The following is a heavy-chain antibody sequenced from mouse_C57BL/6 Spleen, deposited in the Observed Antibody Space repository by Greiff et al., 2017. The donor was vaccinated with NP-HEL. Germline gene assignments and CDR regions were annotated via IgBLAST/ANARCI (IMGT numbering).Heavy chain of an antibody. CDR2: IDPSDSYT. Sequence: QVQLKQPGAELVKPGASVKLSCKASGYTFPSYWMQWVKQRPGQGLEWIGEIDPSDSYTNYNQKFKGKATLTVDTSSSTAYMQLSSLTSEDSAVYYCARPIYDGYFYFDYWGQGTTLTVSS. D-gene: IGHD2-3*01. CDR1: GYTFPSYW. CDR3: ARPIYDGYFYFDY. J-gene: IGHJ2*01. V-gene: IGHV1-50*01.